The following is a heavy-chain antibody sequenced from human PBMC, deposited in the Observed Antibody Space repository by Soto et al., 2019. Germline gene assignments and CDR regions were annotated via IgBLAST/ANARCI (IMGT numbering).Heavy chain of an antibody. Sequence: GGSLRLSCAASGFTFSNAWMNWVRQAPGKGLEWVGRIKSKTNVGSPDYAAPVKGRFTISKEDSKNTLYLQMNSLKTEDTAVYYCTRATYYYDSSGSLPLGRRDYWGQGTLVTVSS. CDR1: GFTFSNAW. D-gene: IGHD3-22*01. J-gene: IGHJ4*02. V-gene: IGHV3-15*07. CDR3: TRATYYYDSSGSLPLGRRDY. CDR2: IKSKTNVGSP.